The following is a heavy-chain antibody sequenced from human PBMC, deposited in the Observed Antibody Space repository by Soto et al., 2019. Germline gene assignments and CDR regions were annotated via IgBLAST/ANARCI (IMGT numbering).Heavy chain of an antibody. J-gene: IGHJ4*02. V-gene: IGHV3-30*03. CDR2: TSSDGTNN. Sequence: QAHLVESGRGGVLPGTSLRLSCVGSGFTFRRYVLHWVRQAPGKGLEWVALTSSDGTNNFYGDSGNGRFTIARDNSRNSVELQMAILRLEDTALYYCTRWGSTGGLDVWGQLTLVSVSS. D-gene: IGHD3-16*01. CDR1: GFTFRRYV. CDR3: TRWGSTGGLDV.